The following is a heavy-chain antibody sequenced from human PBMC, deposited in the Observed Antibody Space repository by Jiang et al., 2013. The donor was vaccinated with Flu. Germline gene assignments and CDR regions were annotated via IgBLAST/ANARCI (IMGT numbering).Heavy chain of an antibody. CDR1: SSNTAA. J-gene: IGHJ4*02. CDR2: TYYRSTWYI. V-gene: IGHV6-1*01. CDR3: VRDAGHRFDL. Sequence: SSNTAAWNWIRQSPSRGLEWLARTYYRSTWYIDYAVFVRSRISINPDTSKNQFSLQLNSVTSEDTAIYYCVRDAGHRFDLWGQGTLVTVSS. D-gene: IGHD6-13*01.